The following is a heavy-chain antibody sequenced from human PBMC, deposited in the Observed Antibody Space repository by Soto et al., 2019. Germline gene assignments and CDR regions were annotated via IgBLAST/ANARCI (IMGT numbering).Heavy chain of an antibody. CDR3: VSLFPGDSRGVY. J-gene: IGHJ4*02. CDR1: GGSISSSSYF. Sequence: QLQLQESGPGLVKPSETLSLTCTVSGGSISSSSYFWGWIRQPPGKGLEWIGSIYYSGSTYYNPSLKSRVTLSVDTSKSQFSLKLSSVTAADTAVYFCVSLFPGDSRGVYWGQGTLVTVSS. D-gene: IGHD6-19*01. CDR2: IYYSGST. V-gene: IGHV4-39*01.